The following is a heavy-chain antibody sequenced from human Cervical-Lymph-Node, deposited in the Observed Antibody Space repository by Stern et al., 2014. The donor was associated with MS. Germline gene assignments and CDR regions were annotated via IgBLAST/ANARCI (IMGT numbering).Heavy chain of an antibody. CDR3: ASLLGTSCYTSSACYYYGMDV. V-gene: IGHV3-9*01. J-gene: IGHJ6*02. D-gene: IGHD2-2*02. CDR1: GFTFDDYA. CDR2: ISWNSGSI. Sequence: EVQLLESGGGLVQPGRSLRLSCAASGFTFDDYAMHWVRQAPGKGLEWVSGISWNSGSIGYADSVKGRFTISRDNAKNSLYLQMNSLRAEDAALYYCASLLGTSCYTSSACYYYGMDVWGQGTTVTVSS.